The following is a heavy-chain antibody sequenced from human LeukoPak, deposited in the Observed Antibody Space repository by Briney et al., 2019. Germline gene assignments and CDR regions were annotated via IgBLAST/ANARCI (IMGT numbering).Heavy chain of an antibody. J-gene: IGHJ6*03. D-gene: IGHD6-6*01. Sequence: PGGSLRLSCAASGFTVSSNYMSWVRQAPGKGLEWVSVIYSGGSTYYADSVKGRFTISRDNSKNTLYLKMNIQRAEDTAVYYCARQYSSSPGRYYYYYMDVWGKGTTVTVSS. CDR2: IYSGGST. CDR3: ARQYSSSPGRYYYYYMDV. V-gene: IGHV3-66*02. CDR1: GFTVSSNY.